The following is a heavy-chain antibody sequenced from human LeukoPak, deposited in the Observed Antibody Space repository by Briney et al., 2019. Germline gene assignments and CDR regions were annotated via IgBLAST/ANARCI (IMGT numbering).Heavy chain of an antibody. CDR2: IYYSGST. V-gene: IGHV4-31*03. Sequence: TLSLTCTVSGDSISSGSILTYYWTWIRQPPGKGLEWIGYIYYSGSTYYNPSLKSRVSISVDTSKNQFSLNLSSVTAADTAVYYCAREKIIVVGAAPLGWLDPWGQGTLVTVSS. CDR1: GDSISSGSILTYY. CDR3: AREKIIVVGAAPLGWLDP. D-gene: IGHD2-15*01. J-gene: IGHJ5*02.